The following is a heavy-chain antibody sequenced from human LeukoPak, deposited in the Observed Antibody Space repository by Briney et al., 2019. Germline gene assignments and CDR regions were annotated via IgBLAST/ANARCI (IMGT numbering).Heavy chain of an antibody. CDR1: GFTFSSYG. CDR3: AKDEXPXXXXXXXSHFXY. Sequence: PGGSLRLSCAASGFTFSSYGMHWVRQAPGKGLEWVAVISYDGSNKYYADSVKGRFTISRDNSKNTLYLQMNSLRAEDTAVYYCAKDEXPXXXXXXXSHFXYWGQGTLX. CDR2: ISYDGSNK. V-gene: IGHV3-30*18. J-gene: IGHJ4*02.